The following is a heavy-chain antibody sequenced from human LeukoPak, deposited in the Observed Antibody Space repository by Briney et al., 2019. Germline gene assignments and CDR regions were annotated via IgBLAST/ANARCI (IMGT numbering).Heavy chain of an antibody. CDR3: ATAGLYCSGGSCGNDAFDI. J-gene: IGHJ3*02. CDR2: IYYSGST. V-gene: IGHV4-30-4*08. D-gene: IGHD2-15*01. CDR1: GGSISSGDYC. Sequence: SETLSLTCTVSGGSISSGDYCWSWIRQPPGKGLEWIGYIYYSGSTYYNPSLKSRVTISVDTSKNQFSLKLSSVTAADTAVYYCATAGLYCSGGSCGNDAFDIWGQGTMVTVSS.